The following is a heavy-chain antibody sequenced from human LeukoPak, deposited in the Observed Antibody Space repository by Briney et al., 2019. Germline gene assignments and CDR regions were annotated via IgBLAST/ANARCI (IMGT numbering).Heavy chain of an antibody. Sequence: SQTLSLTCTVSGGSISSGSYYWSWIRQPAGKGLEWIGRIYTSGSINYNPSLKSRVTIYGDLSKNQFSLKLSSVTAADTAVYYCARDIGWIDYWGQGTLVTVSS. J-gene: IGHJ4*02. CDR2: IYTSGSI. D-gene: IGHD6-19*01. CDR3: ARDIGWIDY. V-gene: IGHV4-61*02. CDR1: GGSISSGSYY.